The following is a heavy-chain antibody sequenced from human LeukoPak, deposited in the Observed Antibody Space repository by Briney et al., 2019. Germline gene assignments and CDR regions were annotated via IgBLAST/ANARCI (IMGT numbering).Heavy chain of an antibody. V-gene: IGHV4-38-2*02. CDR2: IYHSGST. CDR3: ARDPALYDFWSGYPIDY. D-gene: IGHD3-3*01. J-gene: IGHJ4*02. Sequence: SETLSLTCAVYGGSFSGYYWGWIRQPPGKGLEWIGSIYHSGSTYYNPSLKSRVTISVDTSKNQFSLKLSSVTAADTAVYYCARDPALYDFWSGYPIDYWGQGTLVTVSS. CDR1: GGSFSGYY.